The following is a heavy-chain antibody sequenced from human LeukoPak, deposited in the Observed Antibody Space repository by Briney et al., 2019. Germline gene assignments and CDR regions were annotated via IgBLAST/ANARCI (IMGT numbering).Heavy chain of an antibody. CDR3: AKDTAAAGTYSHFDY. J-gene: IGHJ4*02. V-gene: IGHV3-9*03. Sequence: QPGRSLRLSCAASGFTFDDYAMHWARQAPGKGLEWVSGISWNSGSIGYADSVKGRFTISRDNAKNSLYLQMNSLRAEDMALYYCAKDTAAAGTYSHFDYWGQGTLVTVSS. D-gene: IGHD6-13*01. CDR1: GFTFDDYA. CDR2: ISWNSGSI.